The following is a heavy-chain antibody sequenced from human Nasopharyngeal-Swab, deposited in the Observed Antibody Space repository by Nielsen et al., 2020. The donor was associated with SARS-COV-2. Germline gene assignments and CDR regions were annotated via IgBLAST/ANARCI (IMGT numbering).Heavy chain of an antibody. J-gene: IGHJ6*02. Sequence: WVRQAPGQGLEWMGWISAYNGNTNYAQKLQGRVTMTTDTSTSTAYMELRSLRSDDTAVYYCARDRGYSGYDSSPYHYYGMDVWGQGTTVTVSS. D-gene: IGHD5-12*01. CDR2: ISAYNGNT. CDR3: ARDRGYSGYDSSPYHYYGMDV. V-gene: IGHV1-18*01.